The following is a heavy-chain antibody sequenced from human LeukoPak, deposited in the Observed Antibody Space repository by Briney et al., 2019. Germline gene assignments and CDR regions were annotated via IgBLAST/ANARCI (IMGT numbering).Heavy chain of an antibody. CDR3: ARAPRRGFLEWLPGTDVFDI. CDR1: GFTFSSYS. Sequence: GGSLRLSCAASGFTFSSYSMIWVRQAPGKGLEWVSSISSSSRYIYYADSVRGRFTISRDNAKNSLYVQMNSLRAEDTAVYYCARAPRRGFLEWLPGTDVFDIWGQGTMVTVSS. V-gene: IGHV3-21*01. D-gene: IGHD3-3*01. CDR2: ISSSSRYI. J-gene: IGHJ3*02.